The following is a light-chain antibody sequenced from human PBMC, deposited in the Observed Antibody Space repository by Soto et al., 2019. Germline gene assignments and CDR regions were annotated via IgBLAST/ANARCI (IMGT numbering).Light chain of an antibody. CDR2: GAS. V-gene: IGKV3-15*01. Sequence: EIVLTQSPATLSVSPGERATLSCRASQSVSSNLAWYQQKPGQAPRLLIDGASTRATGIPARVSGSGSGTEFTLTSSSLQSGDFAVYYCQQYADWPRTFGQGTKVDTK. J-gene: IGKJ1*01. CDR1: QSVSSN. CDR3: QQYADWPRT.